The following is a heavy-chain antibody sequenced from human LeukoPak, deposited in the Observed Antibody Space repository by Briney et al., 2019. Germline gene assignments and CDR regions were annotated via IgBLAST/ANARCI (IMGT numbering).Heavy chain of an antibody. V-gene: IGHV4-59*01. CDR2: IYYSGST. Sequence: SETLSPTCTVSGGSISSYYWSWIRQPPGKGLEWIGYIYYSGSTNYNPSLKSRVTISVDTSKNQFSLKLSSVTAADTAVYYCARAAPWFDPWGQGTLVTVSS. CDR3: ARAAPWFDP. J-gene: IGHJ5*02. CDR1: GGSISSYY.